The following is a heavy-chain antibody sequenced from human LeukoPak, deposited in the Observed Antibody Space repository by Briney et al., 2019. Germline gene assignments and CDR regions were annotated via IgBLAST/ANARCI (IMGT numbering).Heavy chain of an antibody. CDR1: GFIFSNYG. D-gene: IGHD3-22*01. CDR2: IWYDGSNK. Sequence: GGSLRLSCAGSGFIFSNYGMHWVRQAPAKGLEWVAVIWYDGSNKYYADSVKGRFTISRDDSRNTVYLQMNSLRAEDTAVYYCTKESPYYSDRDYYFDYWGQGTLVTVSS. V-gene: IGHV3-33*06. CDR3: TKESPYYSDRDYYFDY. J-gene: IGHJ4*02.